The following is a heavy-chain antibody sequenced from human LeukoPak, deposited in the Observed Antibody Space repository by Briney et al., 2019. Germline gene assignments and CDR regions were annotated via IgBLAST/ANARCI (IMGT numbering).Heavy chain of an antibody. CDR1: GYIFTTYW. CDR3: ARHRLGLEVLFDS. D-gene: IGHD7-27*01. Sequence: GESLKISCQASGYIFTTYWIGWVRQMPGQGLEWMGIIYPDDSDSPSFQGRVTISVDKSINTAYLHWNSLKASDTATYYCARHRLGLEVLFDSWGQGTLVTVSS. CDR2: IYPDDSD. J-gene: IGHJ4*02. V-gene: IGHV5-51*01.